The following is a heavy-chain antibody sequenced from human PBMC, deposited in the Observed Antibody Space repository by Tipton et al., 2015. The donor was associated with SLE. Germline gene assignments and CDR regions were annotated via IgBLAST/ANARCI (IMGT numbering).Heavy chain of an antibody. CDR3: ARGSARADDY. CDR2: IYYNRHT. Sequence: TLSLTCAVSGASISSHYWSWIRQPPGKKLEWIGYIYYNRHTNYIPSLESRVTISIDTSKNQFSLSLKSVTAADTAVYYCARGSARADDYWGQGTLVTVSS. J-gene: IGHJ4*02. V-gene: IGHV4-59*11. CDR1: GASISSHY.